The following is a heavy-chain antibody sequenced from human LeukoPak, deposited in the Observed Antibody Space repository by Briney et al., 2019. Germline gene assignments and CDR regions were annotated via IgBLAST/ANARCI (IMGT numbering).Heavy chain of an antibody. D-gene: IGHD3-3*01. J-gene: IGHJ4*02. V-gene: IGHV3-48*03. CDR3: ARERDDYYFDY. Sequence: GGSLRLSCAASGFTFSGYEMNWVRQAPGTGLEWVSYISRSGTIISYADSVKGRFTISRDNAKNSLYLQMNSLRAEDTAVYYCARERDDYYFDYWGQGTLVTVSS. CDR2: ISRSGTII. CDR1: GFTFSGYE.